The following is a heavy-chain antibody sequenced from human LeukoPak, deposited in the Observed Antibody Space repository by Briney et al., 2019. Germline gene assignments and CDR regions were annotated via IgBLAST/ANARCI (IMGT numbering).Heavy chain of an antibody. CDR3: ARVNNYYNGNAFDS. D-gene: IGHD3-10*01. CDR1: GGTFSTYA. Sequence: ASVTVSCKASGGTFSTYAVSWVRQAPGQGLEWMGWINPNSGGTNYAQKFQGRVTMTRDTSISTAYMELSRLKSDDTAVYYCARVNNYYNGNAFDSWGQGTLVTVSS. V-gene: IGHV1-2*02. CDR2: INPNSGGT. J-gene: IGHJ4*02.